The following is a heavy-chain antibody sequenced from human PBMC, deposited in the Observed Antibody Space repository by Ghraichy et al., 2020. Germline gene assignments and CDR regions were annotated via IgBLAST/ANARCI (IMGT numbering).Heavy chain of an antibody. D-gene: IGHD4-17*01. Sequence: GGSLRLSCVASGFSFSDHGMSWVRQAPGKGLEWVSGLSDSGAGTYYAESVKGRFTISRDNFKNTLYLQMNSLRPEDTAVYYCAKSLGAYVPGSAFDIWGQVILVTVPS. V-gene: IGHV3-23*01. J-gene: IGHJ3*02. CDR2: LSDSGAGT. CDR3: AKSLGAYVPGSAFDI. CDR1: GFSFSDHG.